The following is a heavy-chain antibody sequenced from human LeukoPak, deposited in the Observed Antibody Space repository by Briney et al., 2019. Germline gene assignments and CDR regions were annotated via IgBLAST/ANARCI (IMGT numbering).Heavy chain of an antibody. CDR2: IKQDGSEK. V-gene: IGHV3-7*01. CDR1: GRTVSSDW. Sequence: PRASLKLSCAVSGRTVSSDWISWVRQDQGKGLEWVANIKQDGSEKYYVDSVKGRFTISRDNAKNSLYLQMNSLRAEDTAVYYCARDDCSSISCYHNWFDPWGQGTLVTVSS. D-gene: IGHD2-2*01. J-gene: IGHJ5*02. CDR3: ARDDCSSISCYHNWFDP.